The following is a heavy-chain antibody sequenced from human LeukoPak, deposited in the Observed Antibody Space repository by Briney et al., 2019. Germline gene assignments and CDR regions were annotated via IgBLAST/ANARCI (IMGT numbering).Heavy chain of an antibody. CDR1: GFTFSDYY. Sequence: GGSLRLSCAASGFTFSDYYMSWIRQAPGKGLQWVSVIYSDGSTYYADSVKGRFTISRDNSKNTLYLQVDSLRDDDTAVYYCARLPRFWGQGTLITVSS. CDR2: IYSDGST. CDR3: ARLPRF. V-gene: IGHV3-66*02. J-gene: IGHJ4*02.